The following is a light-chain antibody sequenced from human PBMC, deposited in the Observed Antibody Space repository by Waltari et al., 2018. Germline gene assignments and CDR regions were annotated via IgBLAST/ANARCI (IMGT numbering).Light chain of an antibody. J-gene: IGKJ1*01. CDR1: QNVLYNSNNKNY. CDR3: QQFYSTPWT. CDR2: WAS. Sequence: DIVMTQSPDSLTVSLGERATINCKSSQNVLYNSNNKNYLAWYQQRPGQPPKLLIYWASTRESVVPDRIRGNGSGTDFTLSIRTLQAEDVAVYYCQQFYSTPWTFGKGTKVEIK. V-gene: IGKV4-1*01.